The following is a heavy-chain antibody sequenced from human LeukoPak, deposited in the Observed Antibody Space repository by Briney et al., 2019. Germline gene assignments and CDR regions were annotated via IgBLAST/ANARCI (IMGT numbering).Heavy chain of an antibody. V-gene: IGHV1-18*04. CDR1: AFTFRNYG. CDR3: ARDRDDSSGYYRETLFDY. D-gene: IGHD3-22*01. J-gene: IGHJ4*02. CDR2: INGNNDNA. Sequence: ASVKVSCKSSAFTFRNYGIIWVRQAPGQGLEWMGWINGNNDNANYAQKLQNRVTMTTDTSTGTAYMELRSLRSDDTAIYYCARDRDDSSGYYRETLFDYWGQGTLVTVSS.